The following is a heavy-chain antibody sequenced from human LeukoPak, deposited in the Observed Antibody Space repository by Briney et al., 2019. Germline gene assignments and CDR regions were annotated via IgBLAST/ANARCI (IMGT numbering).Heavy chain of an antibody. D-gene: IGHD3-22*01. J-gene: IGHJ4*02. V-gene: IGHV3-7*01. CDR3: AKDLENYYDSSGYVDY. Sequence: GGSLRLSCAAPGFTFSTYWMTWVRQAPGNGLEWVANIKEDGSEKYYVDSVKGRFTISRDNAKNSLYLQMNSLRAEDTAVYYCAKDLENYYDSSGYVDYWGQGTLVTVSS. CDR2: IKEDGSEK. CDR1: GFTFSTYW.